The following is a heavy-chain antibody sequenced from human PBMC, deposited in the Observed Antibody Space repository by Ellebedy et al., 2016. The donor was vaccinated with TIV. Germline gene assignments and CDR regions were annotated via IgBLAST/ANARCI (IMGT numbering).Heavy chain of an antibody. CDR2: ISGSGDIR. CDR1: GFPFSTYA. Sequence: GESLKISCAASGFPFSTYAMSWVRQAPGKGLEWMSRISGSGDIRYYADSVKGRFTTSRDNSKNKVFLEVNSLRAEDPDIYYCAKGSWLDDSWGQGTLVTVSS. D-gene: IGHD3-22*01. CDR3: AKGSWLDDS. J-gene: IGHJ4*02. V-gene: IGHV3-23*01.